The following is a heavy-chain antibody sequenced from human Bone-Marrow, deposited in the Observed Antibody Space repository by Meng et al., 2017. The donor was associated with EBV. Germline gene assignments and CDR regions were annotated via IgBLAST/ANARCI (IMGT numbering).Heavy chain of an antibody. CDR1: GYTFTGNH. D-gene: IGHD4-11*01. CDR2: IDPNSGGA. Sequence: GQLGPVGGRGRRPGASVKAACKASGYTFTGNHMHWVRQAPGQGLEWMGRIDPNSGGADYAQKFQGGVTMTRDTSISTFYMELSRLTSDDTAVYFCARASDYGNDLDYWGQGTLVTVSS. J-gene: IGHJ4*02. CDR3: ARASDYGNDLDY. V-gene: IGHV1-2*06.